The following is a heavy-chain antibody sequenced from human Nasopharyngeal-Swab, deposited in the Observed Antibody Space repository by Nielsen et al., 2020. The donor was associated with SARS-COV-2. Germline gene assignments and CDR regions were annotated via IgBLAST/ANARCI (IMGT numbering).Heavy chain of an antibody. CDR1: VYTFCSSA. D-gene: IGHD2-8*01. J-gene: IGHJ5*02. CDR3: ARAHPRSCTDGVCFRSQVYNWFDP. Sequence: SVKVSCKSSVYTFCSSAITWVRQAPGQGLEWMGGIIPMFGTADYAQKFQGRVTITADRSTSTAYMEMNGLRSEDTAVYYCARAHPRSCTDGVCFRSQVYNWFDPWGQGTLVTVSS. CDR2: IIPMFGTA. V-gene: IGHV1-69*06.